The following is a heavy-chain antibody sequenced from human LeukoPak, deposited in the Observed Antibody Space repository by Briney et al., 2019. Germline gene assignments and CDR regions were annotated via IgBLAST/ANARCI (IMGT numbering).Heavy chain of an antibody. CDR2: INHSGST. V-gene: IGHV4-34*01. D-gene: IGHD3-22*01. CDR1: GGSFSGYY. CDR3: ARGIPDYYDSSGLGY. J-gene: IGHJ4*02. Sequence: SETLSLTCAVYGGSFSGYYGSWIRQPPGKGLEWIGEINHSGSTKYNPSLKSRVTISVDTSKDQLSLKLSSVTAADTAVYYCARGIPDYYDSSGLGYWGQGTLVTVSS.